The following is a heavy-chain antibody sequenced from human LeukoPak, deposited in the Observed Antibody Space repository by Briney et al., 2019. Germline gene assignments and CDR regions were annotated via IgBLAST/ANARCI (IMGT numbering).Heavy chain of an antibody. CDR3: ARRMRSSWALYYYYYGTDV. J-gene: IGHJ6*02. Sequence: GGSLRLSCAASGFTFSNAWMSWVRQAPGKGLEWVSYISSSSSTIYYADSVKGRFTISRDNAKNSLYPQMNSLRAEDTAVYYCARRMRSSWALYYYYYGTDVWGQGTTVTVSS. V-gene: IGHV3-48*04. D-gene: IGHD6-13*01. CDR1: GFTFSNAW. CDR2: ISSSSSTI.